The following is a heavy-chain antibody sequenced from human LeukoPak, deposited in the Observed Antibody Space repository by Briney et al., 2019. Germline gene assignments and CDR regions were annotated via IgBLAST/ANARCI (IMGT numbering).Heavy chain of an antibody. Sequence: AGVSLRLSCAASGFTFSDYYMSWIRQAPGKGLEWVSYISSSGSTIYYADSVKGRFTISRDNAKNSLYLQMNGLRAEDTAVYYCAREEMTIVDRDYFDYWGQGTLVTVSS. CDR2: ISSSGSTI. CDR1: GFTFSDYY. J-gene: IGHJ4*02. CDR3: AREEMTIVDRDYFDY. V-gene: IGHV3-11*01. D-gene: IGHD3-22*01.